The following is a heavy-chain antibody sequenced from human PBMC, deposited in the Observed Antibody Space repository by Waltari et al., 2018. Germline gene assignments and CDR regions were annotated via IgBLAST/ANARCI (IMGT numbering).Heavy chain of an antibody. V-gene: IGHV1-46*03. J-gene: IGHJ5*02. CDR2: ITPSGGST. Sequence: QVQLVQSGAEVKKPGASVKVSCKASVYTFPTYYMHWVRQAPGQGLEWMGIITPSGGSTTYAQKFQGRITMTRDTSTSTVYLELSSLRSEDTAVYYCAGVAVTATRVGWFDPWGLGTLVTVSS. CDR3: AGVAVTATRVGWFDP. D-gene: IGHD2-15*01. CDR1: VYTFPTYY.